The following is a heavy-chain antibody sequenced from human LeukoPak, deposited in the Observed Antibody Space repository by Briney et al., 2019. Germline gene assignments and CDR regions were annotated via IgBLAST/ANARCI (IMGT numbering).Heavy chain of an antibody. Sequence: GGSLRLSCAASGFTVSSYYMSWVRQAPGKGLEWVSVIYTGGSTYYADSVRGRFTLSRDNSKNTLYLQMNSLRAEDTAVYYCARDLGGGSYLFDYWGQGTLVTVSS. V-gene: IGHV3-66*01. J-gene: IGHJ4*02. CDR3: ARDLGGGSYLFDY. CDR2: IYTGGST. CDR1: GFTVSSYY. D-gene: IGHD1-26*01.